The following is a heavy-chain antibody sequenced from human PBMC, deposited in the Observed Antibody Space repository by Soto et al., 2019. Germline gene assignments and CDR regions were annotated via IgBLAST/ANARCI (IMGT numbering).Heavy chain of an antibody. D-gene: IGHD1-26*01. Sequence: GASVKVSCKASGYTFTSYGISWVRQAPGQGLEWMGWISAYNGNTNYAQKLQGRVTMTTDTSTSTAYMELRSLRSDDTAVYYCAGDSSVVGATSLGYFDLWGRGTLVTVSS. V-gene: IGHV1-18*04. CDR2: ISAYNGNT. CDR3: AGDSSVVGATSLGYFDL. CDR1: GYTFTSYG. J-gene: IGHJ2*01.